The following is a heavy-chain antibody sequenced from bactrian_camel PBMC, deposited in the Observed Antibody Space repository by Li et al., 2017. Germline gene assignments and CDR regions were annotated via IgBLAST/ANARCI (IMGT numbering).Heavy chain of an antibody. CDR3: ARARSWYGTNFDH. V-gene: IGHV3S40*01. CDR2: INGGGGTT. D-gene: IGHD6*01. J-gene: IGHJ6*01. Sequence: VQLVESGGGLVQPGGSLRLSCKASGLTFSSRYMVWVRQAPGKRLERVSSINGGGGTTYYEDSVKGRFTISRDNAKSTLYLQMNSLKPEDTAVYYCARARSWYGTNFDHWGQGTQVTVS. CDR1: GLTFSSRY.